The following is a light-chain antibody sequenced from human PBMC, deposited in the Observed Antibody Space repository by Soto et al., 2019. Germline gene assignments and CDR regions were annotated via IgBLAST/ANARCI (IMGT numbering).Light chain of an antibody. V-gene: IGKV1-5*03. CDR2: GAS. CDR3: QHYNSYPWT. Sequence: DIQMTQSPSTLSASVGDRVTITCRASQNIDRWLAWYQQKPGKAPNLLIYGASNLESGVPSRFSGSGSGTDFTLTISSLRPDDFATYYCQHYNSYPWTFGQGTKVEIK. CDR1: QNIDRW. J-gene: IGKJ1*01.